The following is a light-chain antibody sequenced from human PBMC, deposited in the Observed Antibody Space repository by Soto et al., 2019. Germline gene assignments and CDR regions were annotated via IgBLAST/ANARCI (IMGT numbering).Light chain of an antibody. Sequence: EIVLTQSPGTLSLSPGERATFSCRASQSVSSNYLAWYQQKPGQAPRLLIYGASTRATGIPDRFSGSGSGTDFSLTISSLESEDFAVYFCQQRSDWSSITFGQGTRLEI. J-gene: IGKJ5*01. CDR2: GAS. V-gene: IGKV3D-20*02. CDR3: QQRSDWSSIT. CDR1: QSVSSNY.